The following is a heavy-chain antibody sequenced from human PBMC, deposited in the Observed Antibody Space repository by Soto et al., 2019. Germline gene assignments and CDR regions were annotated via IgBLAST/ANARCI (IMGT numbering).Heavy chain of an antibody. Sequence: GGALRLSCAASGFTFNNYAMSLVRQAPGKGLEWVSTISGSAGSTYYADSVKGRFTISRDNSKNTVYLQMNSLRAEDTAIYYCAKGDPQQLPSFYYYYYGWDVWGQGTTVTVSS. CDR3: AKGDPQQLPSFYYYYYGWDV. CDR2: ISGSAGST. D-gene: IGHD6-13*01. V-gene: IGHV3-23*01. J-gene: IGHJ6*02. CDR1: GFTFNNYA.